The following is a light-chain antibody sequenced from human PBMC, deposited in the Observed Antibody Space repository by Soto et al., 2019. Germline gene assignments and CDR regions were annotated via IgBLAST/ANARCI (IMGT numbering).Light chain of an antibody. CDR2: EVS. V-gene: IGLV2-14*01. CDR3: QSYDNTLSASV. J-gene: IGLJ2*01. CDR1: SSDVGGYNY. Sequence: QSALTQPASVSGSPGQSITISCTGTSSDVGGYNYVSWYQQHPGKAPKLMIYEVSNRPSGVPDRFSGSKSGTSASLAITGLQAEDEADYYCQSYDNTLSASVFGGGTKLTVL.